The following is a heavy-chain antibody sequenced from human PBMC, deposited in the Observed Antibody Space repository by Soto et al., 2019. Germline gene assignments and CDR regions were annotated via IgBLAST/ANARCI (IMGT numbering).Heavy chain of an antibody. CDR2: IRAYNGNT. V-gene: IGHV1-18*01. CDR3: ARDPPTMDV. J-gene: IGHJ6*02. Sequence: QVQLVQSVAEVKKPGASVKVSCKASGYTFTSYGISWVRQAPGQGLEWMGWIRAYNGNTNYAQKLQGRVTMTTDTSTSTAYVALRSLRSDDTVVYYCARDPPTMDVWGQGTTVTVSS. CDR1: GYTFTSYG.